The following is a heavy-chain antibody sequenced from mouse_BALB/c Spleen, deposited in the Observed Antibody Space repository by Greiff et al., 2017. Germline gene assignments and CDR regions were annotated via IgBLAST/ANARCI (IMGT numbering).Heavy chain of an antibody. D-gene: IGHD4-1*01. CDR2: ISDGGSYT. V-gene: IGHV5-4*02. Sequence: EVQLQQSGGGLVKPGGSLKLSCAASGFTFSDYYMYWVRQTPEKRLEWVATISDGGSYTYYPDSVKGRFTISRDNAKNNLYLQMSSLKSEDTAMYYCARDRGRGFAYWGQGTLVTVSA. CDR1: GFTFSDYY. CDR3: ARDRGRGFAY. J-gene: IGHJ3*01.